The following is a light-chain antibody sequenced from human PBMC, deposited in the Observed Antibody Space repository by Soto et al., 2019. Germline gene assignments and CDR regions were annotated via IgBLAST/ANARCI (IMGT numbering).Light chain of an antibody. Sequence: EIVMTQSPATLSVSPGERATLSCRASQSVSTNLAWYQQKPGQAPRLLIYGASTRATGIPARFSGSGSGSEFTLTISSLQSEDFAVYYCQQYNSWPLTSGGRTKVDIK. CDR1: QSVSTN. CDR3: QQYNSWPLT. V-gene: IGKV3-15*01. J-gene: IGKJ4*01. CDR2: GAS.